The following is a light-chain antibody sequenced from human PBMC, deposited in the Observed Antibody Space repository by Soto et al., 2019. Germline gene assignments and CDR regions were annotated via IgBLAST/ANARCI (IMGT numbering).Light chain of an antibody. J-gene: IGLJ3*02. Sequence: QSALTQPASVSASPGQSITISCTGGKNDIGSSDYVSWYQQHPGKAPKLIIYGVSNRPSGTSDRFSGSKSGNTASLTISGLQADDEAEYYCSSSTSSNTLVFGGGTKLTV. V-gene: IGLV2-14*01. CDR1: KNDIGSSDY. CDR3: SSSTSSNTLV. CDR2: GVS.